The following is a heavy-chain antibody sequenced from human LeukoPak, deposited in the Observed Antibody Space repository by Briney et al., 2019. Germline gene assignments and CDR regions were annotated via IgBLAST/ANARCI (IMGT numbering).Heavy chain of an antibody. CDR1: GFTFSSYW. J-gene: IGHJ4*02. V-gene: IGHV3-74*01. CDR3: AKDRSLRLLYYFDY. CDR2: INSDGSST. Sequence: QSGGSLRLSCAASGFTFSSYWMHWVRQAPGKGLVWVSRINSDGSSTSYADSVKGRFTISRDNAKNTLYLQMNSLRAEDTAVYYCAKDRSLRLLYYFDYWGQGTLVTVSS.